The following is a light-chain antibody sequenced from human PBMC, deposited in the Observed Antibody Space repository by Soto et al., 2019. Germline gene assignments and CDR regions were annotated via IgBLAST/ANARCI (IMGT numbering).Light chain of an antibody. Sequence: EIVMTQSPATLSVSPWERATLSCRASHSVRTYLVWYQQKPGQAPRLLIYDTSTRATGVPARFSGSGSGTEFTLTISSLQPDDFATYYCQQYNSYSFGQGTKVDIK. CDR2: DTS. CDR3: QQYNSYS. CDR1: HSVRTY. J-gene: IGKJ1*01. V-gene: IGKV3D-15*01.